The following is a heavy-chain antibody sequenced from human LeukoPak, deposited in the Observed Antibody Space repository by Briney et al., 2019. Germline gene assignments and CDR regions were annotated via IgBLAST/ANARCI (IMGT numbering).Heavy chain of an antibody. J-gene: IGHJ5*02. CDR2: INQDGTDK. CDR1: GFTFSSHS. Sequence: GSLRLSCAASGFTFSSHSMNWVRQAPGKGLEWVANINQDGTDKYYVDSVKGRFTISRDNAKNSLYLQMNSLRAEDTAVYYCAREIVGTHKSRFDPWGQGTLVTVSS. D-gene: IGHD1-26*01. V-gene: IGHV3-7*03. CDR3: AREIVGTHKSRFDP.